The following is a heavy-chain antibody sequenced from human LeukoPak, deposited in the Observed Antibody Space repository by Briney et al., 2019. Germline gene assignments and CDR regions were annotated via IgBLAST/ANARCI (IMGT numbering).Heavy chain of an antibody. CDR1: GGSFSGYY. Sequence: PSGTLSLTCAVYGGSFSGYYWSWIRQPPGKGLEWIGEINHSGSTNYNPSLKSRVTISVDTSKNQFSLKLSSVTAADTAVYYCARCGRIAAARRGWFDPWGQGTLLTVSS. CDR3: ARCGRIAAARRGWFDP. D-gene: IGHD6-13*01. J-gene: IGHJ5*02. CDR2: INHSGST. V-gene: IGHV4-34*01.